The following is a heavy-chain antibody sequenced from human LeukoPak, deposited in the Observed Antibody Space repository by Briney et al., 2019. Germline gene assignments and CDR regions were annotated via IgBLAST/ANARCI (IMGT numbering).Heavy chain of an antibody. CDR1: GFTFSDYY. Sequence: PGGSLRLSCAASGFTFSDYYMSWIRQAPGKGLEWVSYISSSGSTIYYADSVKGRFTISRDNAKNSLYLQMNSLRAEDTAVYYCARRERRDDYNSFYYYYGMDVWGQGTTVTVSS. D-gene: IGHD5-24*01. V-gene: IGHV3-11*01. CDR3: ARRERRDDYNSFYYYYGMDV. CDR2: ISSSGSTI. J-gene: IGHJ6*02.